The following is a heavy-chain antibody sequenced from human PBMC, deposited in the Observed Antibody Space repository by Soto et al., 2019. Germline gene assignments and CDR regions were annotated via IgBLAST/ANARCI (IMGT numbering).Heavy chain of an antibody. Sequence: ESLTISGPSSGYRFTRYWIGWVRQMPGKGLEWMGIIYPGDSDTRYSPSFQGQVTISVDKSISTAFLQWSSLKASDTAMYYCARGSTGTTTHFYNYGMDVWGQGTTVTVSS. V-gene: IGHV5-51*01. CDR3: ARGSTGTTTHFYNYGMDV. J-gene: IGHJ6*02. CDR1: GYRFTRYW. CDR2: IYPGDSDT. D-gene: IGHD1-1*01.